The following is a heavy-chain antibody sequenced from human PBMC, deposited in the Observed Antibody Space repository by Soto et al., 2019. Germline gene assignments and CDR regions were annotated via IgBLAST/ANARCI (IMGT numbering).Heavy chain of an antibody. CDR2: IWYDGSNK. J-gene: IGHJ4*02. D-gene: IGHD3-22*01. CDR3: ARAHYYDSSPLGY. Sequence: QVQLVESGGGVVQPGRSLRLSCAASGFTFSSSVMHWVRQAPGKGLEWVAVIWYDGSNKYYADSVKGRFTISRDNSKNTLYLQMNRLRAEDTAVYYCARAHYYDSSPLGYWGQGTLVTVSS. CDR1: GFTFSSSV. V-gene: IGHV3-33*01.